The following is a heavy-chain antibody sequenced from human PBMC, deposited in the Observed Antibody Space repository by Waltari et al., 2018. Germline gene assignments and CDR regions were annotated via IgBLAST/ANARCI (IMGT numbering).Heavy chain of an antibody. CDR3: ARHMTTVTTSSFDY. D-gene: IGHD4-17*01. Sequence: QLQLQESGPGLVKPSATLSLTCTVSGASVRSRIHYWGWIRQSPGKGLEWIGSITHSGSSYYNPSLRSRVTLLVDTSKNQFSLRVNSVTAADMALYYCARHMTTVTTSSFDYWGQGALVTVSS. CDR2: ITHSGSS. V-gene: IGHV4-39*07. CDR1: GASVRSRIHY. J-gene: IGHJ4*02.